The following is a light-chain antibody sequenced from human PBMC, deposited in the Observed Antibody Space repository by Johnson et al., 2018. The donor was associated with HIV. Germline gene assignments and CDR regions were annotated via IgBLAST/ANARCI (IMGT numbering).Light chain of an antibody. CDR3: GTWDSSLSAYV. CDR1: SSNIGNNY. V-gene: IGLV1-51*02. J-gene: IGLJ1*01. Sequence: LTQPPSVSAAPGQRVTRSYSGSSSNIGNNYVSWYQQLPGTAPKVLIYESNKRPSGIPDRFSGSKSGTSATLGITGLQTGDEADYYCGTWDSSLSAYVFGTGTKVTVL. CDR2: ESN.